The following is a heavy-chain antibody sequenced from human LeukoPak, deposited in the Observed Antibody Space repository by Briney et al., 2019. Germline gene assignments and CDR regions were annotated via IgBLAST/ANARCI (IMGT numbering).Heavy chain of an antibody. CDR1: GFTFSSYS. D-gene: IGHD1-26*01. Sequence: GGSLRLSCAASGFTFSSYSMTWVRQAPGKGLEWISYIRSSGSPIYYADSVRGRFTISKDNAKNSLYLQMNSLRDEDTAVYYCARVAVGATRVDFDYWGQGTLVTVSP. CDR3: ARVAVGATRVDFDY. V-gene: IGHV3-48*02. J-gene: IGHJ4*02. CDR2: IRSSGSPI.